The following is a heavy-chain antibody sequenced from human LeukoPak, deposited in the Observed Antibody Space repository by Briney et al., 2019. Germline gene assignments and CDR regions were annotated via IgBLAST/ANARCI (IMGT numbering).Heavy chain of an antibody. Sequence: ASVKVSCKASGYTFTGYYMHRVRQAPEQGLEWMGWINPNSGGTNYAQQFQGRLTMTRDTSISTAYMELSRLRSDDTAVYYCARVKTMIIVVSLFDYWGQGTLVTVSS. CDR3: ARVKTMIIVVSLFDY. J-gene: IGHJ4*02. CDR2: INPNSGGT. D-gene: IGHD3-22*01. CDR1: GYTFTGYY. V-gene: IGHV1-2*02.